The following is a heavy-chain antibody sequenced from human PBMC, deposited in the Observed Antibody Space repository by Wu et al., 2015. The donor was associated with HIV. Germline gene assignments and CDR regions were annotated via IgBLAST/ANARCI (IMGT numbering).Heavy chain of an antibody. CDR1: GYTFTGYY. J-gene: IGHJ6*02. Sequence: QVQLVQSGAEVKKPGASVKVSCKASGYTFTGYYMHWVRQAPGQGLEWMGWINPNSGGTNYAQKFQGRVTMTRDTSISTAYMELSSLTSEDTAVYYCARGSILEMATASYYYYVTDVWGQGTTVTVSS. CDR3: ARGSILEMATASYYYYVTDV. CDR2: INPNSGGT. V-gene: IGHV1-2*02. D-gene: IGHD5-24*01.